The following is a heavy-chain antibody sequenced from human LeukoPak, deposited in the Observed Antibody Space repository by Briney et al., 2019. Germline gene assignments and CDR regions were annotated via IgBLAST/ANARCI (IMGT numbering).Heavy chain of an antibody. J-gene: IGHJ6*03. CDR2: ISYDGSNK. V-gene: IGHV3-30*01. Sequence: PGGSLRLSCAASGFTFSSYAMHWVRQAPGKGLEWVAVISYDGSNKYYADSVKGRFTISRDNSKNTLYLQMNSLRAEDTAVYYCARDLFDYGLAGYYYYMDVWGKGTTVTVSS. CDR1: GFTFSSYA. CDR3: ARDLFDYGLAGYYYYMDV. D-gene: IGHD4-17*01.